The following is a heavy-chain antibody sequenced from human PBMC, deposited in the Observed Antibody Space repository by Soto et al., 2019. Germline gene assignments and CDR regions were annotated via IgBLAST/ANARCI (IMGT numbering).Heavy chain of an antibody. CDR1: GFTVSSNY. Sequence: PVGSLRLSCAASGFTVSSNYMSWVRQAPGKGLEWVSVIYSGGSTYYADSVKGRFTISRDNSKNTLYLQMNSLGAEDTAVYYCARARRSKNFDYWGQGTLVTVSS. J-gene: IGHJ4*02. CDR3: ARARRSKNFDY. CDR2: IYSGGST. V-gene: IGHV3-53*01.